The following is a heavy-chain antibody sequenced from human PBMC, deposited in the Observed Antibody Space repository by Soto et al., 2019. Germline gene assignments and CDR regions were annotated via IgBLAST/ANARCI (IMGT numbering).Heavy chain of an antibody. Sequence: ASVKVSCKASGYTFTGYYMHWVRQAPGQGLEWMGWINPNSGGTNYAQKFQGWVTMTRDTSISTAYMELSRLRSDDTAVYYCASSRDISPAALDYWGQGNLVTVSS. CDR1: GYTFTGYY. V-gene: IGHV1-2*04. CDR3: ASSRDISPAALDY. D-gene: IGHD5-12*01. CDR2: INPNSGGT. J-gene: IGHJ4*02.